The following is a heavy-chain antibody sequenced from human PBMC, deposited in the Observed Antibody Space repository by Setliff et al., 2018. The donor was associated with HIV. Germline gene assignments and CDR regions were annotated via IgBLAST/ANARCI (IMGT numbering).Heavy chain of an antibody. J-gene: IGHJ4*02. CDR1: GYSISSGYH. D-gene: IGHD4-17*01. Sequence: PSETLSLTCTVSGYSISSGYHWGWIRQPPGKGLEWIGNIYYNGSTYCNPSLKSRVTISVDTSKNQFSLKLSSVTAADTAVYYCAGGGNGDYHFDYWGQGTLVTVSS. CDR3: AGGGNGDYHFDY. V-gene: IGHV4-38-2*02. CDR2: IYYNGST.